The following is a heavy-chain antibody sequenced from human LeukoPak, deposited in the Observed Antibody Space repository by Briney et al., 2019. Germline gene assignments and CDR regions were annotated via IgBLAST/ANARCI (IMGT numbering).Heavy chain of an antibody. J-gene: IGHJ4*02. CDR1: GFTFSSYW. Sequence: GDSLRLSCAASGFTFSSYWMHWVRQVPGKGLVWLSRINSDESDTSSADSVKGRFTISRDNAKSTLYLQMNSLRAEDTAVYYCARDRAVSDWTYHPLFDLWGQGTLVTVSS. CDR3: ARDRAVSDWTYHPLFDL. D-gene: IGHD1-7*01. CDR2: INSDESDT. V-gene: IGHV3-74*03.